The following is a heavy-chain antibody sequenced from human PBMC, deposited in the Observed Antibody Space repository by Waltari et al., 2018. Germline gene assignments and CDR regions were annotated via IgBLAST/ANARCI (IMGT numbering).Heavy chain of an antibody. V-gene: IGHV4-39*01. CDR2: VHYTGTP. CDR3: ARLFNHYIDV. CDR1: GGSISTNNFY. J-gene: IGHJ6*03. Sequence: QLQLQESGPGLVKSSETLSLICSISGGSISTNNFYWGWIRPTPGKGLEWIGSVHYTGTPYYNPPLKHRVTISVDSSKNEFSLRLRSVTASDTAVYYCARLFNHYIDVWGRGTAVTVSS.